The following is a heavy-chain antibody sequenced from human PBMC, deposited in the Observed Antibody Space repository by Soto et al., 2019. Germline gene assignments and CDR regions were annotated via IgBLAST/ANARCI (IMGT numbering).Heavy chain of an antibody. D-gene: IGHD3-3*01. V-gene: IGHV3-23*01. CDR1: GFTFSSYA. Sequence: GGSLRLSCAASGFTFSSYAMSWVRQAPGKGLEWVSAISGSGGSTYYADSVKGRFTISRDNSKSTLYLQMNSLRAEDTAVYYCAKGDARLRFLEWFRYWGQGTLVTVSS. CDR2: ISGSGGST. CDR3: AKGDARLRFLEWFRY. J-gene: IGHJ4*02.